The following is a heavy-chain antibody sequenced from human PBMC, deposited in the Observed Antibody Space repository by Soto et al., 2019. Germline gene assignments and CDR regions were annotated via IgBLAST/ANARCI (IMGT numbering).Heavy chain of an antibody. J-gene: IGHJ4*02. CDR2: INAGNGNT. V-gene: IGHV1-3*05. CDR1: GYTFTSYA. D-gene: IGHD6-19*01. CDR3: AREGIYGSGWYGGDFDY. Sequence: QVQLVQSGAEEKKPGASVKVSCKASGYTFTSYAMHWVRQAPGQRLEWMGWINAGNGNTKYSQKFQGRVTITRDTSARTAYMELSSLRSEDTAVYYCAREGIYGSGWYGGDFDYWGQGTLVTVSS.